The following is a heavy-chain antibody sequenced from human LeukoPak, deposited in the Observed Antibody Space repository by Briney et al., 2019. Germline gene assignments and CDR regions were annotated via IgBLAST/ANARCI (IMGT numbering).Heavy chain of an antibody. D-gene: IGHD2-15*01. CDR1: GYTFTSYY. J-gene: IGHJ4*02. V-gene: IGHV1-46*01. CDR3: ARVSSWERWQQLPADY. Sequence: GASVKVSCKASGYTFTSYYMYWVRQAPGQGLEWMGIINPSGGSAIYAQKFQGRVTMTRDMSTSTVYMELSSLRSEDTAVYYCARVSSWERWQQLPADYWGQGTLVTVSS. CDR2: INPSGGSA.